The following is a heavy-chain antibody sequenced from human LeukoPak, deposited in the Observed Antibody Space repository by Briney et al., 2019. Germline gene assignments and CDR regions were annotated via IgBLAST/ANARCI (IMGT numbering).Heavy chain of an antibody. V-gene: IGHV1-2*02. CDR3: ARTVGEYYYGSGSYYLYNWFDP. D-gene: IGHD3-10*01. Sequence: RASVKVSCKASGYTFTGYYMHWVRQAPGQGLEWMGWINPNSGGTNYAQKFQGRVTMTRDTSKNQFSLKLSSVTAADTAVYYCARTVGEYYYGSGSYYLYNWFDPWGQGTLVTVSS. J-gene: IGHJ5*02. CDR2: INPNSGGT. CDR1: GYTFTGYY.